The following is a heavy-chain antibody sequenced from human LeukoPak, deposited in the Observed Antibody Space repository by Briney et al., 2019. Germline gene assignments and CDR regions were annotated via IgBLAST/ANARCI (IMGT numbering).Heavy chain of an antibody. J-gene: IGHJ4*02. CDR1: GFTFSSYS. Sequence: GGSLRLSCAASGFTFSSYSMNWVRQAPGKGLEWVSSISSSSSYIYYADSVKGRFTISRDNAKNSLYLQMNSLRAEDTAVYYCARSKMATITADYSGQGTLVTVSS. CDR2: ISSSSSYI. D-gene: IGHD5-24*01. V-gene: IGHV3-21*01. CDR3: ARSKMATITADY.